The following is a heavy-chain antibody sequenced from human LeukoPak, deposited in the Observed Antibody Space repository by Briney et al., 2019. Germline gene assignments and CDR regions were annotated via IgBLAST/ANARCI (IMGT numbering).Heavy chain of an antibody. CDR1: GGSISSYY. J-gene: IGHJ6*02. CDR2: IYYSGST. V-gene: IGHV4-59*01. CDR3: ASRSAASSWYPSYYYYYGMDV. D-gene: IGHD6-13*01. Sequence: SETLSLTCTVSGGSISSYYWSWIRQPPGKGLEWIGYIYYSGSTNYNPSLKSRVTISVDTSKNQFSLKLSSVTAADTAVYYRASRSAASSWYPSYYYYYGMDVWGQGTTVTVSS.